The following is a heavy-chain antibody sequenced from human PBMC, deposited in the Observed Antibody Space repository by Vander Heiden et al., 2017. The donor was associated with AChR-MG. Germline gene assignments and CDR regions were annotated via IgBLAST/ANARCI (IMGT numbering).Heavy chain of an antibody. CDR1: GFTFSNYA. V-gene: IGHV3-23*01. Sequence: EVQLLESGGGLVQPGGPLRLSCADSGFTFSNYAMHWVRPAAGKALGWVPAISGSGGSTYYADAVKGRFTISRDNSKNTLYLQMNSLRAEDTAVYYCAKGVITMVRGVIVGPNWFDPWGQGTLVTVSS. J-gene: IGHJ5*02. D-gene: IGHD3-10*01. CDR3: AKGVITMVRGVIVGPNWFDP. CDR2: ISGSGGST.